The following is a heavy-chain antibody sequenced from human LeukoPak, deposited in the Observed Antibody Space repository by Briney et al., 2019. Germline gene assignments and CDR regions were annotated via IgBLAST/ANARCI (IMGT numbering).Heavy chain of an antibody. Sequence: GSLRLSCAASGITFSSYSMNWVRQAPGKGLEWVSSISSSSSYIYYADSVKGRFTISRDNAKNSLYLQMNSLRAEDTAVYYCARDRVSSGWHYGAFDIWGQGTMVTVSS. V-gene: IGHV3-21*01. CDR2: ISSSSSYI. J-gene: IGHJ3*02. CDR1: GITFSSYS. CDR3: ARDRVSSGWHYGAFDI. D-gene: IGHD6-19*01.